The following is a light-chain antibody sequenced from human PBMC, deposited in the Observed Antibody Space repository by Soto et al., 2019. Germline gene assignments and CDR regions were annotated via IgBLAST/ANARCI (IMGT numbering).Light chain of an antibody. Sequence: EIVMTQSPATLSVPPGERATLSCRASQSVSSNLAWYQQKPGQAPRLLIYGASTRATGIPARFSGSGSGTEFTLTISSLQSEDFAVYYCQQYKNWPSLTFGGGTQVDIK. CDR3: QQYKNWPSLT. J-gene: IGKJ4*01. CDR1: QSVSSN. V-gene: IGKV3-15*01. CDR2: GAS.